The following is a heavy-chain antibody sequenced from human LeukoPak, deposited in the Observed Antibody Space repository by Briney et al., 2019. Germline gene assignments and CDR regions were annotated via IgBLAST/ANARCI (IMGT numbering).Heavy chain of an antibody. CDR2: INPSGGST. CDR3: ARQDLGGWFDP. Sequence: ASVKVSCKASGYTFTSYYMHWVRQAPGQGLEWMGIINPSGGSTSYAQKFQGRVTVTRDTSTSTVYMELSSLRSEDTAVYYCARQDLGGWFDPWGQGTLVTVSS. V-gene: IGHV1-46*01. CDR1: GYTFTSYY. J-gene: IGHJ5*02.